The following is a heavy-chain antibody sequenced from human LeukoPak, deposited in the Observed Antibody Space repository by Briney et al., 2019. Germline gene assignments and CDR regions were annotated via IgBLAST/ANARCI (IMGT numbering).Heavy chain of an antibody. Sequence: GGSLRLSCAASGFTVSSNYMSWVRQAPGKGLEWVSVIYSGGSTYYADSVKGRFTISRDNSKNTLYLQMNSLRAEDTAVYYCARGSYDFWSGYPRTGYYYYYMDVWGKGTTVTVSS. CDR1: GFTVSSNY. V-gene: IGHV3-53*01. CDR3: ARGSYDFWSGYPRTGYYYYYMDV. CDR2: IYSGGST. D-gene: IGHD3-3*01. J-gene: IGHJ6*03.